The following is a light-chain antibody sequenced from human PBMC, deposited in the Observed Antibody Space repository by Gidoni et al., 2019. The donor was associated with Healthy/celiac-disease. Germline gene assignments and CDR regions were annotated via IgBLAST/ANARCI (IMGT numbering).Light chain of an antibody. Sequence: DIQLTQSPSFLSASVGDRVTITCRASQGISSYLAWYQQKPGKAPKLLISAASTLQSGVPSRFSGSGSGTEFTLTISSLQPEDFATYYCQQLNSLTFGGGTKVEIK. CDR1: QGISSY. J-gene: IGKJ4*01. CDR2: AAS. V-gene: IGKV1-9*01. CDR3: QQLNSLT.